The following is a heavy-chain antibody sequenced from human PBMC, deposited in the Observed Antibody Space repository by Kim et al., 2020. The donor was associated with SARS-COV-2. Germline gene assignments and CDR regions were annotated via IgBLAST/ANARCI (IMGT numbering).Heavy chain of an antibody. CDR3: ARVASYYDILTADY. V-gene: IGHV3-21*04. Sequence: GGSLRLSCAASGFTFSSYSMNWVRQAPGKGLEWVSSISSSSSYIYYADSVKGRFTISRDNAKNSLYLQMNSLRAEDTAVYYCARVASYYDILTADYWGQGTLVTVSS. D-gene: IGHD3-9*01. CDR1: GFTFSSYS. CDR2: ISSSSSYI. J-gene: IGHJ4*02.